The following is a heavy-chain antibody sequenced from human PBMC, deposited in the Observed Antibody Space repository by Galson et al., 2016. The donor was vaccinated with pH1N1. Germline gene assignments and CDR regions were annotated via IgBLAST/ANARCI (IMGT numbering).Heavy chain of an antibody. CDR1: GFTFSTSG. Sequence: SLRLSCAASGFTFSTSGMSWVRQAPGKGLEWISAISGRGDATLYADSVKGRFTISRDSSKNTLYLQLNSLRAKDTAVYYCSKHDTYISGSYFDDWGQGTLVTVSS. D-gene: IGHD6-19*01. V-gene: IGHV3-23*01. J-gene: IGHJ4*02. CDR3: SKHDTYISGSYFDD. CDR2: ISGRGDAT.